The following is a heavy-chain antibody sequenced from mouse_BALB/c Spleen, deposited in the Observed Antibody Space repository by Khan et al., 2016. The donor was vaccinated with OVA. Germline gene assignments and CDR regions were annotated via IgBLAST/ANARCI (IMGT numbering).Heavy chain of an antibody. CDR3: ARVYGGDFDY. CDR2: ISYSGNT. V-gene: IGHV3-2*02. J-gene: IGHJ2*01. Sequence: EVKLLESGPGLVKPSQSLSLTCTVTGYSITTDYAWNWIRQFPGNKLEWMGYISYSGNTKYNPSLKSRISITRDTSKNQFFLQLKSVTTEDTARYFRARVYGGDFDYWGQGTTLTVSS. CDR1: GYSITTDYA. D-gene: IGHD1-1*01.